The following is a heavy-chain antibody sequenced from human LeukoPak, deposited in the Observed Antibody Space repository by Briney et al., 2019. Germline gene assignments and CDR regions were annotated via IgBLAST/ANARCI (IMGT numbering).Heavy chain of an antibody. D-gene: IGHD6-19*01. CDR1: GFTFSSYS. CDR2: ISSSSSYI. CDR3: ARDPGSGGY. J-gene: IGHJ4*02. V-gene: IGHV3-21*01. Sequence: GGSLRLSCAASGFTFSSYSMNWVRQAPGKGLEWVSSISSSSSYIYYAASVKGRFTISRDNAKNSPYLQMNSLRAEDTAVYYCARDPGSGGYWGQGTLVTVSS.